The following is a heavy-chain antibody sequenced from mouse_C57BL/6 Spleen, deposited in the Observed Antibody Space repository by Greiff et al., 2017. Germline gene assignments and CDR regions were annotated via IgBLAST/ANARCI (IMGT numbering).Heavy chain of an antibody. CDR1: GFTFSDYG. D-gene: IGHD2-1*01. V-gene: IGHV5-15*04. J-gene: IGHJ2*01. CDR3: ARQGFHGNYYFDY. Sequence: EVKLVESGGGLVQPGGSLKLSCAASGFTFSDYGMAWVRQAPRKGPAWVAFISNLAYSIYYADTVTGRFTISRENAKNTLYLEMSSLRSEDTAMYYCARQGFHGNYYFDYWGQGTTLTVSS. CDR2: ISNLAYSI.